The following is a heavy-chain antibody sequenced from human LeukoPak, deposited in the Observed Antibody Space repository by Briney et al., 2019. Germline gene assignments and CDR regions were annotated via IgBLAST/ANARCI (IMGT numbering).Heavy chain of an antibody. V-gene: IGHV3-21*01. J-gene: IGHJ4*02. D-gene: IGHD2-2*01. CDR2: ISSSSSYI. CDR3: ASLSVVPAARRGQVDY. Sequence: PGGSLRLSCAASGFTFSSYSMNWVRQAPGKGLEWVSSISSSSSYIYYADSVKGRFTISRDNAKNSLHLQMNSLRAEDTAVYYCASLSVVPAARRGQVDYWGQGTLVTVSS. CDR1: GFTFSSYS.